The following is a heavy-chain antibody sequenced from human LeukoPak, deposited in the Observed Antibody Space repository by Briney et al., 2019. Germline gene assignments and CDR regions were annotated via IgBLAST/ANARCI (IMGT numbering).Heavy chain of an antibody. J-gene: IGHJ4*02. D-gene: IGHD5/OR15-5a*01. V-gene: IGHV3-53*01. CDR1: GFTVSSNY. Sequence: GGSLRLSCAASGFTVSSNYMTWVRQAPGQGLEWVSVISFGGTTYYADSVKGRFTISRDNSKNTVYLQMNSLRVEDTAVYYCARGDGVYVYWGQGTLVTVSS. CDR2: ISFGGTT. CDR3: ARGDGVYVY.